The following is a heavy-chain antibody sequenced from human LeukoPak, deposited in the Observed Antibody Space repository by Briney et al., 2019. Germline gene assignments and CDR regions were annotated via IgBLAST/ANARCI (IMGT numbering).Heavy chain of an antibody. CDR2: IIPILGIA. CDR3: ATEDKSYDFWSGRLYGMDV. J-gene: IGHJ6*02. D-gene: IGHD3-3*01. CDR1: GGTFSSYA. V-gene: IGHV1-69*04. Sequence: SVKVSCKASGGTFSSYAISWVRQAPGQGLEWMGRIIPILGIANYAQKFQGRVTMTEDTSTDTAYMELSSLRSEDTAVYYCATEDKSYDFWSGRLYGMDVWGQGTTVTVSS.